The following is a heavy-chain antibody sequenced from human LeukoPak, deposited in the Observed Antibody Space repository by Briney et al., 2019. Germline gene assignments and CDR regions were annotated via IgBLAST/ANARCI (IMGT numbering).Heavy chain of an antibody. CDR3: ARRVGFYGSGSLNYFDP. J-gene: IGHJ5*01. V-gene: IGHV4-39*02. Sequence: SETLSLTCAVSGGSIDSSSYYWGWIRQPPGKGLEWIGSIFRTGSTYYSASLKSRVSISVDTSKNHIALKLTSVTASDTAVYFCARRVGFYGSGSLNYFDPWGQGILVSAS. CDR1: GGSIDSSSYY. D-gene: IGHD3-10*01. CDR2: IFRTGST.